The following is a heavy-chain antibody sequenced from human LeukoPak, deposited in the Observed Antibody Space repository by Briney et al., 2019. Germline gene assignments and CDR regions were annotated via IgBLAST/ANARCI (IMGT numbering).Heavy chain of an antibody. CDR2: ISYDGSNK. D-gene: IGHD6-19*01. Sequence: GGSLRLSCAASGFIFSSYGMHWVRQAPGKGLEWVAVISYDGSNKYYADSVKGRFTISRDNSKNTLYLQMNSLRAEDTAVYYCARDRYSSGWYPQSFVYWGQGTLVTVSS. CDR1: GFIFSSYG. V-gene: IGHV3-30*19. CDR3: ARDRYSSGWYPQSFVY. J-gene: IGHJ4*02.